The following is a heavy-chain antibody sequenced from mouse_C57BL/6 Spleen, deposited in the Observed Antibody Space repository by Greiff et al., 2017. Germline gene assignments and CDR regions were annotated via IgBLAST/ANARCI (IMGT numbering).Heavy chain of an antibody. Sequence: VQLQQSGPGLVKPSQSLSLTCSVTGYSITSGYYWNWIRQFPGNKLEWMGYISYDGSNNYNPSLKNRISITRDTSKNQFFLKLNSVTTEDTATYDCARGGYFDYWGQGTTLTVSS. J-gene: IGHJ2*01. V-gene: IGHV3-6*01. CDR1: GYSITSGYY. CDR2: ISYDGSN. CDR3: ARGGYFDY.